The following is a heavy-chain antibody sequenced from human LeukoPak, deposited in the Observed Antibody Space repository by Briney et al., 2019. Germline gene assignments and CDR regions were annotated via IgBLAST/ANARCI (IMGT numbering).Heavy chain of an antibody. V-gene: IGHV1-69*04. Sequence: ASVKVSCKASGCTFSSYAISWVRQAPGQGLEWMGRIIPILGIANYAQKFQGRVTITADKSTSTAYMELSSLRSEDTAVYYCARLGGYSSGRLSYWGQGTLVTVSS. CDR3: ARLGGYSSGRLSY. CDR1: GCTFSSYA. CDR2: IIPILGIA. D-gene: IGHD6-19*01. J-gene: IGHJ4*02.